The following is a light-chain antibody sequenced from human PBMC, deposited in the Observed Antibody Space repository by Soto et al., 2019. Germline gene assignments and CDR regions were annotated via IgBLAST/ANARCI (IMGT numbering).Light chain of an antibody. J-gene: IGKJ5*01. CDR3: QQSYSTPSIT. CDR1: QNIRNS. Sequence: DIQMTQAPSSLSASVGDRVNITCRASQNIRNSLNWYQQKPGKAPKLLISSTYSLQSGVPSRFSGSGSGTDFTLTISILQPEDFASYYCQQSYSTPSITFGQGTRLEI. CDR2: STY. V-gene: IGKV1-39*01.